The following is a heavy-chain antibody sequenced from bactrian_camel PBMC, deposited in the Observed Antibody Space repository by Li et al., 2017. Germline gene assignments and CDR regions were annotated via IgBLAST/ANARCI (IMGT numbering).Heavy chain of an antibody. CDR3: AARGPYCYTKLSVRDFTY. D-gene: IGHD2*01. Sequence: VQLVESGGGLVQPGGSLRLSCAASGFTFSRYDMSWVRQAPGKEVEWVAGITSLPSLFRAASYADSVKGRFTISRDNAKDTLYLQMNSLKPEDTAMYYCAARGPYCYTKLSVRDFTYWGQGTQVTVSS. J-gene: IGHJ4*01. CDR1: GFTFSRYD. V-gene: IGHV3S40*01. CDR2: ITSLPSLFRAA.